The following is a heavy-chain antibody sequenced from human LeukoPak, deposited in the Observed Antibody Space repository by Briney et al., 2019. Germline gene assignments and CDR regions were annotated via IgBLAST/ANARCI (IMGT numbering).Heavy chain of an antibody. J-gene: IGHJ6*02. CDR1: GGSISSYY. CDR2: IYYSGST. CDR3: ARGGCSSTSCPMDV. D-gene: IGHD2-2*01. Sequence: PSETLSLTCTGSGGSISSYYWSWIRQPPGKGLEWIGYIYYSGSTNYNPSLKSRVTISVDTSKNQFSLKLSSVIAADTAVYYCARGGCSSTSCPMDVWGQGTTVTVSS. V-gene: IGHV4-59*01.